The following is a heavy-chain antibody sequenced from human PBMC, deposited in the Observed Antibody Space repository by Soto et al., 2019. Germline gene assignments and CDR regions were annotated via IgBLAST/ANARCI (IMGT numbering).Heavy chain of an antibody. CDR1: GYSISSGYY. CDR3: ARDLYYDFWSTPNCFAP. J-gene: IGHJ5*02. D-gene: IGHD3-3*01. CDR2: IYHSGST. Sequence: SETLSLTCAVSGYSISSGYYWGWIRQPPGKGLEWIGSIYHSGSTYYNPSLKSRVTISVDTSKNQFSLKLSSVTAADTAVYYCARDLYYDFWSTPNCFAPWGQGTLVTVSS. V-gene: IGHV4-38-2*02.